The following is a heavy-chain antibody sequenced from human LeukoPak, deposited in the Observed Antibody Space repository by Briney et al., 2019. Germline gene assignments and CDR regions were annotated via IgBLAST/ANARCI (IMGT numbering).Heavy chain of an antibody. D-gene: IGHD4-23*01. CDR1: GYSIISTSSSYY. CDR3: ARLRVQNYGGNWGFDY. CDR2: IYHSGST. Sequence: PEALSLTCILSGYSIISTSSSYYWGWVRQSPGSGRAWFGSIYHSGSTYYSPSPQSRVTISVDTSKNQFSLKLSSVTAADTALYYCARLRVQNYGGNWGFDYWGQGTLVTVSS. J-gene: IGHJ4*02. V-gene: IGHV4-38-2*02.